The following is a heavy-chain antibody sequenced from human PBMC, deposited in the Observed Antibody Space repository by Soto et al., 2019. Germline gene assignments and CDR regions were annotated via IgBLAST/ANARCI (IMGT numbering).Heavy chain of an antibody. CDR2: ISSGGDII. V-gene: IGHV3-48*02. J-gene: IGHJ4*02. CDR3: AANLNSFDY. Sequence: PGGPLRLSCAASGFTFSNYGMNWVRQAPGKGLQWLSYISSGGDIIFYADYVKGRFTISRDNAKNSLYLQMNSLRDEDTAVYYCAANLNSFDYWGQGTLVTVSS. CDR1: GFTFSNYG.